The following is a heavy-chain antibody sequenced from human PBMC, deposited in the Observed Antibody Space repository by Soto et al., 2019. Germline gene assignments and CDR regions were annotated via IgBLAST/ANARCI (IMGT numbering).Heavy chain of an antibody. CDR2: LYYGRSA. CDR1: GDSTSSDY. CDR3: ALRSMAVVPEY. J-gene: IGHJ4*02. D-gene: IGHD3-22*01. V-gene: IGHV4-59*01. Sequence: QVQLQESGPGLVKPSETLSLTCAVSGDSTSSDYCMWIRQPPGKDLESIGYLYYGRSANYNPSLTSRVTLSVATSTNQCSLTLSSMTAADTAVYYCALRSMAVVPEYWGQGTLVTVSS.